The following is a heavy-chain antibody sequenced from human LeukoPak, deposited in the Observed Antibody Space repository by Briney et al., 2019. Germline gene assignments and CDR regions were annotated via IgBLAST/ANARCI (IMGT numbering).Heavy chain of an antibody. CDR1: GFTFSSYW. D-gene: IGHD3-10*01. CDR2: IKQDGSEK. Sequence: GGSVRLSCAASGFTFSSYWMSWVRQAPGPGLEWVANIKQDGSEKYYVDSVKGRFTISRDNAKNSLYLQMNSLRAEATAVYSCAREGGPIWFGELSVPYYYYGMDVWGQGTTVTVSS. CDR3: AREGGPIWFGELSVPYYYYGMDV. J-gene: IGHJ6*02. V-gene: IGHV3-7*01.